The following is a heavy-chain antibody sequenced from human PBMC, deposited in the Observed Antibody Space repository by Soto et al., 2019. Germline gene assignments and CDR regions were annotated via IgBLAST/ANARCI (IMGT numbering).Heavy chain of an antibody. CDR3: ARARNRYFDY. D-gene: IGHD1-1*01. CDR2: VFRSGSV. CDR1: GGSMTTGSYF. V-gene: IGHV4-61*01. J-gene: IGHJ4*02. Sequence: SETLSLTCNVSGGSMTTGSYFWSWIRQPPGKGLEWIGYVFRSGSVNYSPSFKSRVTISIDTSKNQFSLMLKSVTAADTAVYFCARARNRYFDYWGQGALVTVSS.